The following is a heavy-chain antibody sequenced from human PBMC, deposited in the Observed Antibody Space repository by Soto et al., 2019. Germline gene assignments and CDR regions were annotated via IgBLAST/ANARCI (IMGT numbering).Heavy chain of an antibody. CDR2: ITGSADIT. V-gene: IGHV3-23*01. Sequence: GGSLRLSCAASGFSFSHYAMSWVRQAPGKGLEWVATITGSADITHYADSVRGRLTLSRDNSKNTLSLQMSSLRVEDTAIYYCVKDGTPIAAAGRIWFDPWGQGTLVTVSS. D-gene: IGHD6-13*01. J-gene: IGHJ5*02. CDR3: VKDGTPIAAAGRIWFDP. CDR1: GFSFSHYA.